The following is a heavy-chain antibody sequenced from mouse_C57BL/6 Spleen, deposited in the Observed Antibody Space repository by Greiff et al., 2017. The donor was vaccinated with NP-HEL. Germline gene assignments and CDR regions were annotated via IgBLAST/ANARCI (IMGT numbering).Heavy chain of an antibody. CDR2: INPGSGGT. CDR3: ARSGVPYWYFDV. Sequence: PGQGLEWIGVINPGSGGTNYNEKFKGKATLTADKSSSTAYMQLSSLTSEDSAVYFCARSGVPYWYFDVWGTGTTVTVSS. J-gene: IGHJ1*03. V-gene: IGHV1-54*01. D-gene: IGHD3-2*02.